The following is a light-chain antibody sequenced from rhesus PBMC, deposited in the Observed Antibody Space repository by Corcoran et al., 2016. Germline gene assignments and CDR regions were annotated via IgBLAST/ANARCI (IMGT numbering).Light chain of an antibody. CDR1: QGINNS. CDR2: YAS. Sequence: DIQMTQSPSSLSASVGDRVTITCRASQGINNSLSWYQQKPGKAPKSLIYYASNLEAGIPSRFSGAKSGADYTLTISSLRPEDIGTYYCQQYYNFPLTFGRGTKVEVK. CDR3: QQYYNFPLT. J-gene: IGKJ4*01. V-gene: IGKV1-66*01.